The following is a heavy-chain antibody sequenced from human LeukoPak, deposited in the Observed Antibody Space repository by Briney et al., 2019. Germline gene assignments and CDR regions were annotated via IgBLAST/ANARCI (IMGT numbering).Heavy chain of an antibody. CDR3: ASGMRVGPNI. CDR1: GFTFGPYT. D-gene: IGHD1-26*01. J-gene: IGHJ4*02. CDR2: ISSSSDTI. Sequence: GGSLRLSCAASGFTFGPYTMNWVRQAPGKGLERVSYISSSSDTIYYADSVKGRFTISRDNGKNSLYLQMNSLRAEDTAVYYCASGMRVGPNIWGQGTLVTVSS. V-gene: IGHV3-48*04.